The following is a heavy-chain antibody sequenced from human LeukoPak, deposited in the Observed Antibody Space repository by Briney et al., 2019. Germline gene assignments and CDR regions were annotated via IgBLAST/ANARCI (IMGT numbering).Heavy chain of an antibody. CDR3: ARVNWPNSGYYYTLDL. CDR1: GLTFRNYA. CDR2: IWYDGTEK. J-gene: IGHJ5*02. D-gene: IGHD3-22*01. V-gene: IGHV3-33*01. Sequence: GGSLRLSCAASGLTFRNYAMHWVRQAPGGGLEWVAVIWYDGTEKYYAASVMGRFTISRDSSENTLYLQMNGLRTEDTGVYYCARVNWPNSGYYYTLDLWGQGTPVTVSS.